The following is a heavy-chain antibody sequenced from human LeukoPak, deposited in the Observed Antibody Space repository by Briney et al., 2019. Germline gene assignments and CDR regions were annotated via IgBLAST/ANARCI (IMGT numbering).Heavy chain of an antibody. Sequence: ASVKVSCKPSGGTFSSYAISWVRQAPGQGLEWMGGIIPILGTAHYAQKFQGSVTITADESTSTAYMELSSLRSEHTAVYYCARVLCSGGSSYSFDPWGHGTLVTVSS. CDR2: IIPILGTA. CDR3: ARVLCSGGSSYSFDP. V-gene: IGHV1-69*13. J-gene: IGHJ5*02. CDR1: GGTFSSYA. D-gene: IGHD2-15*01.